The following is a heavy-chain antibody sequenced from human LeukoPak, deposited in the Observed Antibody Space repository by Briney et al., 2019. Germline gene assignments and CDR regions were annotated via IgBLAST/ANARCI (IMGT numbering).Heavy chain of an antibody. CDR3: AKTEVSYSSGWFNFDY. V-gene: IGHV3-23*01. Sequence: GGSLRLSCAASGFTFSSYAMSWVRQAPGKGLEWVSAISGSGGSTYYADSVKGRFTISRDNSKNTLYLQMNSLRAEDTAVYYCAKTEVSYSSGWFNFDYWGQGTLVTVSS. CDR2: ISGSGGST. CDR1: GFTFSSYA. J-gene: IGHJ4*02. D-gene: IGHD6-19*01.